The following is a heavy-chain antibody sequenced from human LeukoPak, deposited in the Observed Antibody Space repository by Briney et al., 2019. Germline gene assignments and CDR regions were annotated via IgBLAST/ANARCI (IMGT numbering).Heavy chain of an antibody. CDR1: GGSINNSNW. CDR3: ARDNSVRDEAWWFNP. J-gene: IGHJ5*02. V-gene: IGHV4-4*02. D-gene: IGHD5-24*01. Sequence: PSETLSLTCAVSGGSINNSNWWSWVRQPPGKGLGWIGEIFHSATTNYNPSLKSRVTISVDKSKNHFSLKLSSVTAADTAVYYCARDNSVRDEAWWFNPWGQGTLVTVSS. CDR2: IFHSATT.